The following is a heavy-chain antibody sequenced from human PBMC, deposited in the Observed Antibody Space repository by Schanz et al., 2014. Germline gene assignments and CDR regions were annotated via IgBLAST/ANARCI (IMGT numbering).Heavy chain of an antibody. CDR2: ITTGGNT. Sequence: EVQLLESGGGLVQPGGSLRLSCAASGFTFSTYAMSWARQTPGKGLEWVSSITTGGNTYYRDSVKGRFIVSRDNSKNTLYLEMNRLRVDDTAVYYCARDGDFDYWGQGTLVTVSS. V-gene: IGHV3-23*01. J-gene: IGHJ4*02. CDR3: ARDGDFDY. CDR1: GFTFSTYA.